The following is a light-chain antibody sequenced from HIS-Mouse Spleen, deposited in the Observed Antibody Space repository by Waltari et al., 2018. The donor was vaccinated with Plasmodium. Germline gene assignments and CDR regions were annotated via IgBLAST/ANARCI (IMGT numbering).Light chain of an antibody. J-gene: IGKJ4*01. CDR3: QQFNSYPLT. CDR1: QGISSS. CDR2: DAS. V-gene: IGKV1-13*02. Sequence: AIKLTHSPSPLSASVGDRVTITCRASQGISSSLAWYQQKPGKAPKLLIFDASSLESGVPSRFSGSGSGTDFTLTISSLQPEDFATYYCQQFNSYPLTFGGGTKVEIK.